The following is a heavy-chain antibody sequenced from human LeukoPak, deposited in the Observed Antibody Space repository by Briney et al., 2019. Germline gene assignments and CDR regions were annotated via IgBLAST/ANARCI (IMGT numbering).Heavy chain of an antibody. D-gene: IGHD1-26*01. V-gene: IGHV4-4*07. J-gene: IGHJ2*01. Sequence: SETLSLTCTVSGGSISSYYWSWIRQPAGKGLEWIGRIYTSGSTNYNPSLKSRVTMSVDTSKNQFSLKLSSVTAADTAVYYCARRGPREETWYFDLWGRGTLVTVSS. CDR1: GGSISSYY. CDR2: IYTSGST. CDR3: ARRGPREETWYFDL.